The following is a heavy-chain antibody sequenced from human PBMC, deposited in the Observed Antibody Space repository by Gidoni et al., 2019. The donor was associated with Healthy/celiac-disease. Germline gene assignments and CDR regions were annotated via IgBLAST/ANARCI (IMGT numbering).Heavy chain of an antibody. J-gene: IGHJ6*03. CDR1: GFTFSSYG. Sequence: QVQLVESGGGVVQPGRSLRLSCAASGFTFSSYGMHWVRQAPGKGLEWVAVIAYDGSNKYYADSVKGRFTISRDNSKNTLYLQMNSLRAEDTAVYYCASAYCGGDCYGYYYYMDVWGKGTTVTVSS. CDR3: ASAYCGGDCYGYYYYMDV. CDR2: IAYDGSNK. D-gene: IGHD2-21*01. V-gene: IGHV3-30*03.